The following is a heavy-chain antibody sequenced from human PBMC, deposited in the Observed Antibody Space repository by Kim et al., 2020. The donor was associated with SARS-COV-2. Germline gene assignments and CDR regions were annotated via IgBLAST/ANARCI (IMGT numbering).Heavy chain of an antibody. J-gene: IGHJ6*02. CDR1: GFTFSSYG. D-gene: IGHD4-4*01. CDR3: ARVVYSDPVGYYYGMDV. Sequence: GGSLRLSCEASGFTFSSYGMHWVRQAPGKGLEWVAVIWYDGSNKYYADSVKGRFTISRDNSKNTLYLQMNSLRAEDTAVYYCARVVYSDPVGYYYGMDVWGQGTTVTVSS. CDR2: IWYDGSNK. V-gene: IGHV3-33*01.